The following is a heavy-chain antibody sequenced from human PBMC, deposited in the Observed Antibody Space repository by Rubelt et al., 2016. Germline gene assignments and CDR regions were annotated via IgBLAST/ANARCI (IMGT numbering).Heavy chain of an antibody. CDR1: GDSISGSTDY. CDR2: ISQSGII. V-gene: IGHV4-39*06. D-gene: IGHD6-13*01. J-gene: IGHJ4*02. Sequence: LQLHESGPGLVKPSETLALTCTVSGDSISGSTDYWGWIRQPPGKGLEWIAEISQSGIINDNPSLERRVTVSVDISKNQFPLKLSSVAAADTAVDYCARVHRTAAGRPFDNWGQGILVAVSS. CDR3: ARVHRTAAGRPFDN.